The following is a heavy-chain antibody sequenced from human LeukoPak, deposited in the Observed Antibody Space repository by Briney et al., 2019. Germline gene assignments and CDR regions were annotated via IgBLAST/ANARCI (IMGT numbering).Heavy chain of an antibody. CDR1: GFTVSSNY. CDR3: ARGENGIGAAFDI. CDR2: TYSDGST. J-gene: IGHJ3*02. Sequence: PGGSLRLSCAASGFTVSSNYMSWVRQAPGKGLELVSLTYSDGSTYYADSLKGRFTISRDNSKNSLYLQMNTLRADDTAVYYCARGENGIGAAFDIWGQGTMVTVSS. D-gene: IGHD3-16*01. V-gene: IGHV3-53*01.